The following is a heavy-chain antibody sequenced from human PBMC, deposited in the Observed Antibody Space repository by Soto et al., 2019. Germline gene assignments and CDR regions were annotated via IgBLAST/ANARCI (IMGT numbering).Heavy chain of an antibody. CDR1: GFTFSSYA. CDR3: ARGGHVLRYFDWSPRYYGMDV. CDR2: ISYDGSNK. V-gene: IGHV3-30-3*01. J-gene: IGHJ6*02. D-gene: IGHD3-9*01. Sequence: GGSLRLSCAASGFTFSSYAMHWVRQAPGKGLEWVAVISYDGSNKYYADSVKGRFTISRDNSKNTLYLQMNSLRAEDTAVYYCARGGHVLRYFDWSPRYYGMDVWGQGTTVTVSS.